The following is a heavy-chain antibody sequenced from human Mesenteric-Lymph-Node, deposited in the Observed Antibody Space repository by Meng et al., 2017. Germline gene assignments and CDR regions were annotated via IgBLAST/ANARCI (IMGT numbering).Heavy chain of an antibody. Sequence: QVRRLDSGPGLLKPSRTLSLTCTVSGGSISSGDYYWSWIRQPPGKGLELIGHIYYSGSTSYNPSLKSRVTISVDTSNNQFSLKLSSVTAADTAAYYCARVAAAGNEWFDPWGQGTLVTVSS. V-gene: IGHV4-30-4*01. CDR2: IYYSGST. CDR3: ARVAAAGNEWFDP. J-gene: IGHJ5*02. D-gene: IGHD6-13*01. CDR1: GGSISSGDYY.